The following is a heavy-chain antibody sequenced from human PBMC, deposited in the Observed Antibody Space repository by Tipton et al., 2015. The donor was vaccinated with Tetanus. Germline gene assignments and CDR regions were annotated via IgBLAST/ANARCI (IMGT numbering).Heavy chain of an antibody. CDR1: GYTLTSYD. J-gene: IGHJ3*02. CDR2: MNPNSGNT. CDR3: ARGNSFDSSGYPAFDI. V-gene: IGHV1-8*01. Sequence: QSGPEVKKPGASVKVSCKASGYTLTSYDINWVRQATGQGLEWMGWMNPNSGNTGYAQKFQGRVTMTRNTSISTAYMELSSLRSEDTAVYYCARGNSFDSSGYPAFDIWGQGTMVTVSS. D-gene: IGHD3-22*01.